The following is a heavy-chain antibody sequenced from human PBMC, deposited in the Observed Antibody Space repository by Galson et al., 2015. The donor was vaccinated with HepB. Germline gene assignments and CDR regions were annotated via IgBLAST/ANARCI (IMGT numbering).Heavy chain of an antibody. Sequence: PALVKPTQTLTLTCNYSGFPLNSGGEGVGWIRQPPGKALEWLALIYWNDDKRYSPSLKSRVTNTKDTSKYQVVVTLTNMDSVDTATYSCARFIYYDFWSADYWGQGTLGPVSS. CDR3: ARFIYYDFWSADY. CDR2: IYWNDDK. D-gene: IGHD3-3*01. V-gene: IGHV2-5*01. J-gene: IGHJ4*02. CDR1: GFPLNSGGEG.